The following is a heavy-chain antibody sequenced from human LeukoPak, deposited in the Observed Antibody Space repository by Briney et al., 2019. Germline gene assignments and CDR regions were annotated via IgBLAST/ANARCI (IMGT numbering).Heavy chain of an antibody. CDR1: GLTFKGCT. CDR2: ISYDGSNK. CDR3: ARDADGYFDY. J-gene: IGHJ4*02. Sequence: LRRTCTAKGLTFKGCTTQWSPHAPGKGLEWVAVISYDGSNKYYADSVKGRFTISRDNSKNTLYLQMNSLRAEDTAVYYCARDADGYFDYWGQGTLVTVSS. V-gene: IGHV3-30*04.